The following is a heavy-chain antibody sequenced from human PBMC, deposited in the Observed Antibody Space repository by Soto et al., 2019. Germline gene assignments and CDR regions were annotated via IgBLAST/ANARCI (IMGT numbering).Heavy chain of an antibody. Sequence: ASVKVSCKASGYTFFTYDISWVRQAPGQGLEWLGWISTYSGDTKYAQKFQGRVTMTTDTSTTTAYLELRSLRSDDTAVYYCARHHGPTTSENWFDPWGQGTLVTVSS. J-gene: IGHJ5*02. CDR3: ARHHGPTTSENWFDP. CDR1: GYTFFTYD. CDR2: ISTYSGDT. D-gene: IGHD5-12*01. V-gene: IGHV1-18*01.